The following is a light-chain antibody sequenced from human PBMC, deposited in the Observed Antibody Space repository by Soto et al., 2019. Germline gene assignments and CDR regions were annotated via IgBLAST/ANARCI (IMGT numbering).Light chain of an antibody. CDR2: GAS. CDR3: QQRDT. J-gene: IGKJ2*01. Sequence: EIVLTQSPGTLSLSPGERATLSCRASQSVSSSYLAWYQQKPGQAPRLLIYGASSRATGIPDRFSGSGSGTDFTLTISRPEPEDFAVYYCQQRDTFGQGTKLEIK. CDR1: QSVSSSY. V-gene: IGKV3-20*01.